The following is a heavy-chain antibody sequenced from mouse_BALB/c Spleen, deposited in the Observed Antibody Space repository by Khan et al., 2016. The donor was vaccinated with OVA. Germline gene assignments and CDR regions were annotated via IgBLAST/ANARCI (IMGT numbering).Heavy chain of an antibody. CDR1: GYSFTDYT. V-gene: IGHV1-18*01. Sequence: VQLKQSGPELVKPGASMKISCKASGYSFTDYTMNWVKQSHGKNLEWIGLINPYNGFTTYNQKFKGQATLTVDKSSSTAYMELLSLTSEDSAVYYCARGNYYGSNSWFAYWGQGTLVTVSA. CDR3: ARGNYYGSNSWFAY. J-gene: IGHJ3*01. CDR2: INPYNGFT. D-gene: IGHD1-1*01.